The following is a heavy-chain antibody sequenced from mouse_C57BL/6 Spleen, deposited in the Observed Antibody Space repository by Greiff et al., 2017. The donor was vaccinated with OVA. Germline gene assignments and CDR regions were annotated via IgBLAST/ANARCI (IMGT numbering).Heavy chain of an antibody. CDR1: GFSLTSYG. D-gene: IGHD4-1*01. CDR3: AKTPNWDLYAMDY. Sequence: VQLQQSGPGLVQPSQSLSITCTVSGFSLTSYGVHWVRQSPGKGLEWLGVIWRGGSTDYNAAFMSRLSITKDNSKSQVFFKMNSLQADDTAIYYCAKTPNWDLYAMDYWGQGTSVTVSS. J-gene: IGHJ4*01. CDR2: IWRGGST. V-gene: IGHV2-5*01.